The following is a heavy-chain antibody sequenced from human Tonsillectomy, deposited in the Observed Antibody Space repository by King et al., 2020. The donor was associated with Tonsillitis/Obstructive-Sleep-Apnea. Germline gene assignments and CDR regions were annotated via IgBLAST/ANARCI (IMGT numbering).Heavy chain of an antibody. Sequence: VQLVESGGGLVQPGGSLRLSCAASGFTFSSYEMNWVRQAPGKGLEWVSYISSSGSTIYHADSVKGRFTISRDNAKNSLYLQMNSLRTEDTALYYCARSGYDYGDYGYFDYWGQGTLVTVSS. CDR3: ARSGYDYGDYGYFDY. V-gene: IGHV3-48*03. CDR2: ISSSGSTI. J-gene: IGHJ4*02. CDR1: GFTFSSYE. D-gene: IGHD4-17*01.